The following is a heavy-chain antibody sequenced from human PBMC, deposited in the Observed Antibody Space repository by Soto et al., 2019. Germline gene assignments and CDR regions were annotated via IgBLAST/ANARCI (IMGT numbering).Heavy chain of an antibody. Sequence: QVQLVESGGGVVQPGRSLRLSCAASGFTFSSYAMHWVRQAPGKGLEWVAVISYDGSNKYYADSVKGRFTISRDNSKNPVELQMNRPGAEDTAGEYRARNPPDTALGNWVDPLGPGTLVTGFS. CDR3: ARNPPDTALGNWVDP. D-gene: IGHD5-18*01. V-gene: IGHV3-30*14. CDR1: GFTFSSYA. J-gene: IGHJ5*02. CDR2: ISYDGSNK.